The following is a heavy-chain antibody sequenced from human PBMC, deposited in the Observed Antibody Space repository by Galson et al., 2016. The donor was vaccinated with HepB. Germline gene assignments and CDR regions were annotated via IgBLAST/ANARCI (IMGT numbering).Heavy chain of an antibody. J-gene: IGHJ3*02. CDR3: AGGGVDYDYVREIRLRSTPDAFDI. D-gene: IGHD3-16*01. Sequence: LRLSCAASGFTFSNFAMSWVRQAPGKGLEWVSTISGSGGSIYYADSVKGRFTISRDNSKNTLYLQMNSLRAEDTAVYYFAGGGVDYDYVREIRLRSTPDAFDIWGQGTMVTVSS. CDR1: GFTFSNFA. V-gene: IGHV3-23*01. CDR2: ISGSGGSI.